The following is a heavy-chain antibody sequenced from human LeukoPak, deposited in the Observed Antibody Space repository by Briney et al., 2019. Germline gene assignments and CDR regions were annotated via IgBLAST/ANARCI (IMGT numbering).Heavy chain of an antibody. Sequence: GRSLRLSCATSGFTFSGCAMHWVRQAPGKGLEWVAVVSYDGIIKYYADSLKGRFTISRDNSKNTLYLQMNSLRTEDTAMYYCATGGGLATEIDYWGQGTLVTVSS. CDR3: ATGGGLATEIDY. V-gene: IGHV3-30*04. D-gene: IGHD3-16*01. CDR1: GFTFSGCA. J-gene: IGHJ4*02. CDR2: VSYDGIIK.